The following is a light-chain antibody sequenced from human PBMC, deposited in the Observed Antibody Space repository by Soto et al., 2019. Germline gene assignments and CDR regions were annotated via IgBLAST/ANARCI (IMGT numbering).Light chain of an antibody. CDR2: GAS. CDR1: QSVNNN. J-gene: IGKJ1*01. V-gene: IGKV3-15*01. Sequence: EIVLTQSPGALSLSPGERASLSCRARQSVNNNYVAWYQQKPGQAPRLLIYGASTRATDIPARISGSGSGTEFTLTISSLQSEDCAVYYCQQYNKWPRTFGQGTKVDIK. CDR3: QQYNKWPRT.